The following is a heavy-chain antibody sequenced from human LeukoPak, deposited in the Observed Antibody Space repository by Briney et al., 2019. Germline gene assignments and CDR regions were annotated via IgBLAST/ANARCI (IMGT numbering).Heavy chain of an antibody. Sequence: PGGSLRLSCAASGFSVSGNYMSWVRQAPGKGLEGVSVIYRGGSTYYADSVNARFTVSRDNSKNTLYLQMNSLRAEDTAVYYCAKDSSSLYFDYWGQGTLVTVSS. J-gene: IGHJ4*02. CDR2: IYRGGST. D-gene: IGHD6-13*01. CDR3: AKDSSSLYFDY. CDR1: GFSVSGNY. V-gene: IGHV3-53*01.